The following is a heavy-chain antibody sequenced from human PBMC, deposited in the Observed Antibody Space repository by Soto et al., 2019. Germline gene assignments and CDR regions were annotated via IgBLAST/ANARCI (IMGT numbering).Heavy chain of an antibody. Sequence: EVQLVESGGGLVKPGGSLRLSCAASGFTFSSYSMNWVRQAPGKGLEWVSSSSSSSSYIYYADSVKGRFTISRDNAKNSLYLQMNSLRAEDTAVYYCARATYYYDSSGYYWDGMDVWGQGTTVTVSS. V-gene: IGHV3-21*01. CDR1: GFTFSSYS. J-gene: IGHJ6*02. D-gene: IGHD3-22*01. CDR3: ARATYYYDSSGYYWDGMDV. CDR2: SSSSSSYI.